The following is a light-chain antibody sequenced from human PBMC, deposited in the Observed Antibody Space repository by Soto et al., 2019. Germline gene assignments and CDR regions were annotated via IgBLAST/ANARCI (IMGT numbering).Light chain of an antibody. CDR2: STY. V-gene: IGLV8-61*01. J-gene: IGLJ3*02. CDR1: SGSVSTNNY. Sequence: QTVVTQEPSFSVSPGATVTLTCGLSSGSVSTNNYPSWYQQTPGQAPRTLIYSTYTRSSGVPDRFSASILGNKAALTITGVQADDESDYYCVLYMGSGIWVFGGGTQLTVL. CDR3: VLYMGSGIWV.